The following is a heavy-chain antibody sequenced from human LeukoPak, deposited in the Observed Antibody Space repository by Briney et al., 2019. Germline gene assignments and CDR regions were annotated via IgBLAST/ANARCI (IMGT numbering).Heavy chain of an antibody. V-gene: IGHV1-18*01. CDR2: ISAYNGNT. D-gene: IGHD2-15*01. CDR3: ARGEDCSGGSCYYYYGMDV. Sequence: ASVKVSCKASGYTFTSYGISWVRQAPGQGLEWMGWISAYNGNTNYAQKLQGRVTMTTDTSTSTAYMELRSLRSDDTAVYYCARGEDCSGGSCYYYYGMDVWGQGTTVTVSS. CDR1: GYTFTSYG. J-gene: IGHJ6*02.